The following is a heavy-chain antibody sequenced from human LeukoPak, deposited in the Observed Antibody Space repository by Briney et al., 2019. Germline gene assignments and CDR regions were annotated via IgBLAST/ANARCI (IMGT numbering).Heavy chain of an antibody. Sequence: SETLSLTCTVSGGSISSSYYYWGWIRQPPGKGLEWIGYIYYSGSTYYNPSLKSRVTISVDTSKNQFSLKLSSVTAADTAVYYCAREAVERYYGILEWFAPTDAFDIWGQGTMVTVSS. CDR1: GGSISSSYYY. CDR2: IYYSGST. J-gene: IGHJ3*02. D-gene: IGHD3-3*01. CDR3: AREAVERYYGILEWFAPTDAFDI. V-gene: IGHV4-30-4*08.